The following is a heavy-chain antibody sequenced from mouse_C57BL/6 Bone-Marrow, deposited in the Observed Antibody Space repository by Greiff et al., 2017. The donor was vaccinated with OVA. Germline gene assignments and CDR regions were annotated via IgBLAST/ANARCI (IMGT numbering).Heavy chain of an antibody. CDR1: GYTFTSYW. D-gene: IGHD2-1*01. CDR3: ASNYGNYHYYAMDY. Sequence: QVQLQQPGAELVKPGASVKLSCKASGYTFTSYWMQWVKQRPGQGLEWIGEIDPSDSYTNYNQKFKGKATLTADTSSSTAYMQLSSLTSEDSAVYYCASNYGNYHYYAMDYWGQGTSVTVSS. CDR2: IDPSDSYT. J-gene: IGHJ4*01. V-gene: IGHV1-50*01.